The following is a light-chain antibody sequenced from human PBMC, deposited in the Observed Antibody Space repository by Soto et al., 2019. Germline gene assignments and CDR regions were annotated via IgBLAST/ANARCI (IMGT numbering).Light chain of an antibody. CDR1: QSISSW. CDR2: DAS. J-gene: IGKJ1*01. V-gene: IGKV1-5*01. Sequence: DIQMTQSPSTLSASVGDRVTITCRASQSISSWLAWYQRKPGKAPKLLIYDASSLESGVPSRFSGSGSGTEFTLTISSLQPDDFATYYCQQYNSYPTFGQGTKVEIK. CDR3: QQYNSYPT.